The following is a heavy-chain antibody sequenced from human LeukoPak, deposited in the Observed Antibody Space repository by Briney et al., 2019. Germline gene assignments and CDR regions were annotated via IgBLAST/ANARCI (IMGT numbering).Heavy chain of an antibody. Sequence: GGSLRLSCAASGFTFSTYALTWARQAPGKGLEWVSGVSSSGAATYYADSVKGRFTISRDNSRSTLYLHMNSLRADDTAVYYCAKPFTQTPYAIGWYTCDSWGQGTLVTVSS. CDR3: AKPFTQTPYAIGWYTCDS. D-gene: IGHD6-19*01. CDR2: VSSSGAAT. J-gene: IGHJ4*02. CDR1: GFTFSTYA. V-gene: IGHV3-23*01.